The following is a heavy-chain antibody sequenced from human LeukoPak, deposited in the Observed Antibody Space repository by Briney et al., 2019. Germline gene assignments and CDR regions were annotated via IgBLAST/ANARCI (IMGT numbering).Heavy chain of an antibody. V-gene: IGHV3-11*04. D-gene: IGHD3-10*01. CDR2: ISSSGSTI. CDR1: GFTFSDYY. CDR3: AGPYYHGSGVQS. Sequence: PGGSLRLSCAASGFTFSDYYMSWIRQAPGKGLEWVSYISSSGSTIYYADSVKGRFTISRDNAKNSLYLQMNSLRAEHTAVYYCAGPYYHGSGVQSWGQGTLDTVSS. J-gene: IGHJ4*02.